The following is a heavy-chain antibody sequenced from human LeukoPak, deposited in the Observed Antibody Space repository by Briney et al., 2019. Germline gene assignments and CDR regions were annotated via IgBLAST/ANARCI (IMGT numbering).Heavy chain of an antibody. J-gene: IGHJ4*02. CDR2: ISYDETVK. V-gene: IGHV3-30*18. Sequence: GGPRSPPCAASGFSFSSNGMHWVRQAPGKGLEWVAVISYDETVKLYSDSVKGRFTISRDNSKNTLYLQLSSLRAEDTAVYYCANAAAGTLDSWGQGTLVTVSS. CDR3: ANAAAGTLDS. D-gene: IGHD6-13*01. CDR1: GFSFSSNG.